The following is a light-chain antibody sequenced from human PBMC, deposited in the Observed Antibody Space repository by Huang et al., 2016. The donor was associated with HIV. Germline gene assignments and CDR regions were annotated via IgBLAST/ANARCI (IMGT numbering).Light chain of an antibody. J-gene: IGKJ4*01. CDR1: RSVSTK. CDR2: GSS. CDR3: HQYNNWLLS. V-gene: IGKV3-15*01. Sequence: EIVMTQSPATLSVSPGQRVTLSCRANRSVSTKLAWYQQRHGQAPRLLIYGSSTSAPCIPARFSGSGSGSDFSLTISSLQSEDFALYYCHQYNNWLLSFGGGTRVDI.